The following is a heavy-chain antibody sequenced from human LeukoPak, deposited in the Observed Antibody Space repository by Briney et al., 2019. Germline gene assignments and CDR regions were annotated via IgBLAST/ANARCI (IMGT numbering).Heavy chain of an antibody. CDR3: AKNNSAGDGMDV. Sequence: GGSLRLSCAASGFRFSTFAMSWVRQAPGKGLEWVSGISGSGSATYYADSVKGRFTISRDNSKNTLYLQMNGLRADDKAVYYCAKNNSAGDGMDVGGQGTTVTVSS. CDR2: ISGSGSAT. V-gene: IGHV3-23*01. J-gene: IGHJ6*02. CDR1: GFRFSTFA. D-gene: IGHD2/OR15-2a*01.